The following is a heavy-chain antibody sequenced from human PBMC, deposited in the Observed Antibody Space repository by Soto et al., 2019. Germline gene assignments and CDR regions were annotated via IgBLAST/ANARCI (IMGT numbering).Heavy chain of an antibody. V-gene: IGHV1-3*01. CDR2: INAGNGNT. CDR3: AREIAGASRGLAY. D-gene: IGHD6-13*01. J-gene: IGHJ4*02. CDR1: GYTFTGYA. Sequence: ASVKVSCKASGYTFTGYAMHWVRQAPGQRLEWMGWINAGNGNTKYSQKFQGRVTMTTDTSTSTAYMELRSLRSDDTAVYYCAREIAGASRGLAYWGQEPLFTVSS.